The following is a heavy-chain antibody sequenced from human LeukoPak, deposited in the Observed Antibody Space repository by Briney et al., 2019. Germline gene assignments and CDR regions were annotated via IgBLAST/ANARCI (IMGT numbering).Heavy chain of an antibody. CDR1: GGSISSYY. V-gene: IGHV4-4*07. Sequence: SETLSLTCTVSGGSISSYYWSWIRQAAGKGLEWIGRIYTSGSTNYNPSLKSRVTMSVDTSKNQFSLKLSSVTAADTAVYYCARTYYDILTGYSFDYWGQGTLVTVSS. D-gene: IGHD3-9*01. CDR2: IYTSGST. J-gene: IGHJ4*02. CDR3: ARTYYDILTGYSFDY.